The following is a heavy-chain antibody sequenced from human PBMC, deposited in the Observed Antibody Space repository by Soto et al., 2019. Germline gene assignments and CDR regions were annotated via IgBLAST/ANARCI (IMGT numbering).Heavy chain of an antibody. J-gene: IGHJ6*02. D-gene: IGHD6-13*01. Sequence: QVQLVESGGGVVQPGRSLRLSCAASGFTFSSYGMHWVRQAPGKGLEWVAVIWYDGSNKYYADSVKGRFTISRDNSKNTRYLQMNSRSAEDTAVYYCASEGTIAAAGTDAVEGSYYYYGMDVWGQGTTVTVSS. CDR3: ASEGTIAAAGTDAVEGSYYYYGMDV. CDR1: GFTFSSYG. V-gene: IGHV3-33*01. CDR2: IWYDGSNK.